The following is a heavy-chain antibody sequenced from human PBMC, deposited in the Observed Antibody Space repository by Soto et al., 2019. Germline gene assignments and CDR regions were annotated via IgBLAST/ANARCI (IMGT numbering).Heavy chain of an antibody. CDR3: ARDAGYSYGYN. D-gene: IGHD5-18*01. J-gene: IGHJ4*02. CDR2: INAGNGNT. V-gene: IGHV1-3*01. CDR1: GYTFTSYG. Sequence: SLYVSCNASGYTFTSYGMHWVLQAPGQRLEWMGWINAGNGNTKYSQKFQGRVTITRDTSASTAYMELSSLRSEDTAVYYCARDAGYSYGYNWGQGTLVSVSS.